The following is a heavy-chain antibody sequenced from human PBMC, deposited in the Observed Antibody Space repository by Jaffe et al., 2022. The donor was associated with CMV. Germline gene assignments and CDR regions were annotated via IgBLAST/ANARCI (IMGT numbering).Heavy chain of an antibody. Sequence: QVTLRESGPALVKPTQTLTLTCTFSGFSLSTSGMCVSWIRQPPGKALEWLARIDWDDDKYYSTSLKTRLTISKDTSKNQVVLTMTNMDPVDTATYYCARIRVGAPLDVAFDIWGQGTMVTVSS. CDR1: GFSLSTSGMC. CDR3: ARIRVGAPLDVAFDI. J-gene: IGHJ3*02. D-gene: IGHD1-26*01. CDR2: IDWDDDK. V-gene: IGHV2-70*15.